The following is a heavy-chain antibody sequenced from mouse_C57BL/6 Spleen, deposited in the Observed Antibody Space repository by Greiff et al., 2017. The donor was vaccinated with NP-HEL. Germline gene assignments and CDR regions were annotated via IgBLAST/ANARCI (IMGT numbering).Heavy chain of an antibody. Sequence: QVQLKQPGAELVKPGASVKLSCKASGYTFTSYWMHWVKQRPGRGLEWIGRIDPNSGGTKYNEKFKSKATLTVDKPSSTAYMQLSSLTSEDSAVYYCVSYYGSSYDYFDYWGQGTTLTVSS. CDR1: GYTFTSYW. J-gene: IGHJ2*01. CDR2: IDPNSGGT. V-gene: IGHV1-72*01. D-gene: IGHD1-1*01. CDR3: VSYYGSSYDYFDY.